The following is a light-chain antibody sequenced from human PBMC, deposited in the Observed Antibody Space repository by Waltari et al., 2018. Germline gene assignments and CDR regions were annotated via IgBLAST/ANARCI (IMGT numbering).Light chain of an antibody. V-gene: IGKV3-11*01. CDR3: QHRSGP. CDR2: DAS. J-gene: IGKJ3*01. Sequence: EIVLTQSPATLSLSPGESATLSCRASQSVSDSLDGYQHKPGQAPRLLVYDASNRATGVPARFSGSGSGTHFTLTISSLEPADFAVYYCQHRSGPFGPGTKVDFK. CDR1: QSVSDS.